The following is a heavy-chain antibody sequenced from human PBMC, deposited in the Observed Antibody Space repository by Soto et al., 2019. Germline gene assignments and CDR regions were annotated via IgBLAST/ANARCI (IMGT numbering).Heavy chain of an antibody. Sequence: SQTLSLTCAISGDSVSSNSAAWNWIRQSPSRGLEWLGRTYYRSKWYNDYAVSVKSRITINPDTSKNQFSLQLNSVTPEDTAVYYCALYYGSWSYYNPYRMDVWCQGATDTVSS. CDR3: ALYYGSWSYYNPYRMDV. CDR1: GDSVSSNSAA. CDR2: TYYRSKWYN. V-gene: IGHV6-1*01. J-gene: IGHJ6*02. D-gene: IGHD3-10*01.